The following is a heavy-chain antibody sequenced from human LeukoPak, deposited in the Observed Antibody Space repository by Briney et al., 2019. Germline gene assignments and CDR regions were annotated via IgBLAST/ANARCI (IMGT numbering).Heavy chain of an antibody. V-gene: IGHV3-7*03. J-gene: IGHJ4*02. Sequence: PGGSLRLSCAAYGFTFSSYWMSWVRQAPGKGLEWVANIKQDGSEKYYVDSVKGRFTISRDNAKNSLYLQMNSRRAEDTAVYYCARESGESFDYWGQGTLVTISS. CDR2: IKQDGSEK. D-gene: IGHD3-10*01. CDR3: ARESGESFDY. CDR1: GFTFSSYW.